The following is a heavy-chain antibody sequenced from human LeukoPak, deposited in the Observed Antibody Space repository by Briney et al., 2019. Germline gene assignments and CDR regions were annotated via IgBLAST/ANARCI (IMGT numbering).Heavy chain of an antibody. J-gene: IGHJ3*01. CDR3: ARDEDTIFGVGSDAFDL. CDR1: GGSISSYY. D-gene: IGHD3-3*01. V-gene: IGHV4-4*07. Sequence: SETLSLTCTVSGGSISSYYWSWIRQPAGKGLEWIGRIYTSGSTNYNPSLKSRVTMSVDTSKNQFSLKLSSVTAADTAVYYCARDEDTIFGVGSDAFDLWGQGTMVTVSS. CDR2: IYTSGST.